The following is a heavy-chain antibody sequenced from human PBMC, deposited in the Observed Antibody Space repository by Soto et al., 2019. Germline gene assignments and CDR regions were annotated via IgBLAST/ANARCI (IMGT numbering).Heavy chain of an antibody. V-gene: IGHV4-4*02. CDR2: IYHSGST. CDR1: GGSISSSNW. Sequence: SETLSLTCAVSGGSISSSNWWSWVRQPPGKGLEWIGEIYHSGSTNYNPSLKSRVTISVDKSKNQFSLKLSSVTAADTAVYYCVRGYYYDSSGYDYWGQGTLVTVSS. D-gene: IGHD3-22*01. J-gene: IGHJ4*02. CDR3: VRGYYYDSSGYDY.